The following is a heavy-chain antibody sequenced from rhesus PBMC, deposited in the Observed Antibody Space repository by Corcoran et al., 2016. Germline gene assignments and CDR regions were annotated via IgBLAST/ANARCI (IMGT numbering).Heavy chain of an antibody. V-gene: IGHV4-122*02. Sequence: QVQLQESGPGLVKPSETLSLTCAVSGGSISSGYYYWSWIRQPPGKGLQWIGYITYSGSNSDNPSLKSRGTISRDTSKNQFSRKLSAVTAADTAVYYCARDVGRLVGGLDSWGQGVVVTVSS. CDR2: ITYSGSN. J-gene: IGHJ6*01. CDR3: ARDVGRLVGGLDS. CDR1: GGSISSGYYY. D-gene: IGHD6S26*01.